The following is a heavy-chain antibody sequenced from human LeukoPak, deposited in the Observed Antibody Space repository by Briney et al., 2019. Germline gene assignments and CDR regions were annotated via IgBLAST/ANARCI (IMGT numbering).Heavy chain of an antibody. J-gene: IGHJ4*02. Sequence: GGSLRLSCAASGFTFSSYAMSWVRQAPGKGLEWVSTISGSGGGTYYADSVKGRLTISRHNSKNTLYLQMSGLRAEDTAIYYCAKGAEIDHWGQGTLVTVSS. CDR3: AKGAEIDH. CDR2: ISGSGGGT. V-gene: IGHV3-23*01. CDR1: GFTFSSYA.